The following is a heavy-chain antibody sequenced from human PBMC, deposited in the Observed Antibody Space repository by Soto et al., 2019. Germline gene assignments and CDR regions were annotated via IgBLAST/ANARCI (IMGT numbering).Heavy chain of an antibody. CDR3: ARTNSRGQWAAWY. CDR2: IYSSGTT. J-gene: IGHJ4*02. D-gene: IGHD3-22*01. V-gene: IGHV4-61*01. CDR1: GDAVSSGSYY. Sequence: SETLSLTXTVSGDAVSSGSYYWSWIRHPPGKRLEWIGNIYSSGTTNSTPPLKSRVTISLDTSKNQFSLKLTSVTASDTALYYCARTNSRGQWAAWYWGQGTLVTVS.